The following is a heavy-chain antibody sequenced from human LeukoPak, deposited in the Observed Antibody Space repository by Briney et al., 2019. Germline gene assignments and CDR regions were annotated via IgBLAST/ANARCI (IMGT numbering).Heavy chain of an antibody. V-gene: IGHV3-48*03. D-gene: IGHD3-10*01. CDR2: ISSSGSTI. CDR3: ARRRYGSGDIDY. Sequence: PGGSLRLSCAASGFTFSSYEMNWVRQAPGKGLEWVSYISSSGSTIYYADSAKGRFTISRDNAKNSLYLQMNSLRAEDTAVYYCARRRYGSGDIDYWGQGTLVTVSS. CDR1: GFTFSSYE. J-gene: IGHJ4*02.